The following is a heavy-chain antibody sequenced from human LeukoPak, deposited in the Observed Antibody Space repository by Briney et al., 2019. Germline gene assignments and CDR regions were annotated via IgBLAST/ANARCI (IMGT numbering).Heavy chain of an antibody. V-gene: IGHV1-18*01. CDR1: GYSFSNYG. D-gene: IGHD6-13*01. Sequence: ASVKVSCKASGYSFSNYGITWVRQAPGQGLEWMGWISTYNGNTRYAQKVQDRVTVTRDTSTSTAYMELSSLRSEDTAVYYCARTLAAAGNYWGQGTLVTVSS. J-gene: IGHJ4*02. CDR3: ARTLAAAGNY. CDR2: ISTYNGNT.